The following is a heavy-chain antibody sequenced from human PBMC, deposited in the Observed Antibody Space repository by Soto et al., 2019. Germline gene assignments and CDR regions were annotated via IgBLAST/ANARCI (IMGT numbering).Heavy chain of an antibody. CDR3: ARYVQQPGLGMDV. CDR1: GFTFSSYA. V-gene: IGHV3-30-3*01. D-gene: IGHD6-13*01. J-gene: IGHJ6*02. Sequence: QVQLVESGGGVVQPGRSLRLSCAASGFTFSSYAMHWVRQAPGKGLEWVAVISYDGSNKYYADSVKGRFTISRGNSKNSKHLQMHRLRAEDTAVYYGARYVQQPGLGMDVWGQGTTVAVS. CDR2: ISYDGSNK.